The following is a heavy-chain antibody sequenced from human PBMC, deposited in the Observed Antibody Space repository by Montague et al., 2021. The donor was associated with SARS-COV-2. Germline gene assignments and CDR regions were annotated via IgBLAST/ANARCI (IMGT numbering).Heavy chain of an antibody. CDR1: GGSVSSGDYY. CDR3: VRGGDYTDYGRVDY. V-gene: IGHV4-39*01. CDR2: IYYSGDT. J-gene: IGHJ4*02. Sequence: SETLSLTCTVSGGSVSSGDYYWSWIRQAPGKGLEWIGSIYYSGDTYYNPSLKSRVTISVDTSKNQFSLRLSSVTAADTAVYYCVRGGDYTDYGRVDYWGQGTLVIVSS. D-gene: IGHD4-11*01.